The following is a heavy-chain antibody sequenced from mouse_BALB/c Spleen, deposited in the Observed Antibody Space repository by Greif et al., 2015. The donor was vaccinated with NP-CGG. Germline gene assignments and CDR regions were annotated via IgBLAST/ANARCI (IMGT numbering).Heavy chain of an antibody. J-gene: IGHJ3*01. CDR3: ARGDYYGTLFAY. V-gene: IGHV1S137*01. CDR1: GYTFTDYA. Sequence: QVQLQQPGAELVRPGVSVKISCKGSGYTFTDYAMHWVKQSHAKSLEWIGVISTYYGDASYNQKFKGKATMTVDKSSSTAYMELARLTSEDSAIYYCARGDYYGTLFAYWGQGTLVTVSA. CDR2: ISTYYGDA. D-gene: IGHD1-1*01.